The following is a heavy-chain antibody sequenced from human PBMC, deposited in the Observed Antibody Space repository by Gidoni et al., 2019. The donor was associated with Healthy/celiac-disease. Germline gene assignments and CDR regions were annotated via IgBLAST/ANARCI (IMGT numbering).Heavy chain of an antibody. J-gene: IGHJ2*01. V-gene: IGHV3-23*01. CDR3: AKDPVAGLPGWYFDL. Sequence: EVPLLESGGGLVPPWGSLGLTCAASGFPFSSYAMSWVRQAPGKGLEWVSAISGSGGSTYYADSVKGRFTISRDNSKNTLYLQMNSLRAEDTAVYYGAKDPVAGLPGWYFDLWGRGTLVTVSS. CDR2: ISGSGGST. CDR1: GFPFSSYA. D-gene: IGHD6-19*01.